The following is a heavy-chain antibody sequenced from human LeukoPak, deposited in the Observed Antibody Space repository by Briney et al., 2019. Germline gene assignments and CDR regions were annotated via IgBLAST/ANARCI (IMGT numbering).Heavy chain of an antibody. J-gene: IGHJ4*02. Sequence: PSETLSLTCAVYGGSFSGYYWSWIRQPPGKGLEWIGEINHSGSTNYNPSLKSRVTISVDTSKNQFSLKLSSVTAADTAVYYCAREDCSGGSCHGYWGQGTLVTVSS. V-gene: IGHV4-34*01. CDR1: GGSFSGYY. D-gene: IGHD2-15*01. CDR3: AREDCSGGSCHGY. CDR2: INHSGST.